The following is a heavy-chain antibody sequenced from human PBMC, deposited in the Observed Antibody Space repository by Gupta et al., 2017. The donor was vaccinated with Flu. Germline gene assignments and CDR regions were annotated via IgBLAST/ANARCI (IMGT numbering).Heavy chain of an antibody. V-gene: IGHV1-46*03. D-gene: IGHD3-22*01. CDR1: GYTFTRPY. J-gene: IGHJ5*02. Sequence: QVQLVQSGAEVKKPGASVKVSCKASGYTFTRPYMHWVRQAPGQGLEGIGIIHPSGGSTNYAQKFQGRVTMTRDTSTSTVYMELSSLRSEDTAVYYCARGDDSSGYDWFDPWGQGILVTVSS. CDR3: ARGDDSSGYDWFDP. CDR2: IHPSGGST.